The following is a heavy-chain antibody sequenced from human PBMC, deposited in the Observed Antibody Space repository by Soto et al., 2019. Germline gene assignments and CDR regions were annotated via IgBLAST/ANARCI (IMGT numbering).Heavy chain of an antibody. CDR2: VFYSGAT. V-gene: IGHV4-30-4*01. Sequence: PSETLSLTCNVSGGPIKTGDYYWNWIRQPPGKGLEWIGYVFYSGATNYSPSLKSRAAISMDTSKNQISLSLTSVTAADTAVYYCARAGFSYGYLLFWGQGIRVTVSS. CDR3: ARAGFSYGYLLF. D-gene: IGHD5-18*01. CDR1: GGPIKTGDYY. J-gene: IGHJ4*02.